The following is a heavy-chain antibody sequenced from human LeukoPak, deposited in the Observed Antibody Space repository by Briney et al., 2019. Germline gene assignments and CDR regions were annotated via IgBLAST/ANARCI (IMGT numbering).Heavy chain of an antibody. Sequence: GGSLRLSCAASGFTFSSYWMSWVRQAPGKGLEWVANIKQDGSEKYYVDSVKGRFTISRDNAKNSLYLQMNSLRAEDTAVYYCARAGGDTAMVQYFDYWGQGTLVTVSS. CDR1: GFTFSSYW. CDR3: ARAGGDTAMVQYFDY. V-gene: IGHV3-7*01. CDR2: IKQDGSEK. J-gene: IGHJ4*02. D-gene: IGHD5-18*01.